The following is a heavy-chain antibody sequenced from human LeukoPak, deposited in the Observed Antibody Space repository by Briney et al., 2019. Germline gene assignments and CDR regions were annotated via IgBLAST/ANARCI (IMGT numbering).Heavy chain of an antibody. CDR2: ISSSSSYI. Sequence: PGGSLRLSCAASGFTFSSYSMNWVRQAPGKGLEWVSSISSSSSYIYYVDSVKGRFTISRDNAKNSLYLQMNSLRAEDTAVYYCARGCSGGSCYSGVDYWGQGNPGHRLL. V-gene: IGHV3-21*01. CDR1: GFTFSSYS. J-gene: IGHJ4*02. D-gene: IGHD2-15*01. CDR3: ARGCSGGSCYSGVDY.